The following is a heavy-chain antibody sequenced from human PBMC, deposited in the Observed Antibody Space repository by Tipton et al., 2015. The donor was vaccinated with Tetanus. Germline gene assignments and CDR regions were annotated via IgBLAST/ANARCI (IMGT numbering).Heavy chain of an antibody. CDR3: ARDHRLSASYAGWFDP. V-gene: IGHV4-39*07. J-gene: IGHJ5*02. Sequence: TLSLTCTVSGGSVSSSTYYWVWIRQPPEKGLEWIGFINYSGSTYYNPSLRSRVTISVDTSTTQFSLRLNSVTAADTAIYYCARDHRLSASYAGWFDPWGQGTLVTVSS. CDR1: GGSVSSSTYY. CDR2: INYSGST. D-gene: IGHD1-26*01.